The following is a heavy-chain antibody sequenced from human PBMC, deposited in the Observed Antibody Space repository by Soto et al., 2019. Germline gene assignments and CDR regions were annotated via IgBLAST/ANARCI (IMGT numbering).Heavy chain of an antibody. CDR2: IIPILGSA. Sequence: GASVKVSCKASGGTFSSYAISWVRQAPGQGLEWVGGIIPILGSANYAQKFQDRVTITADESTTTTYMELSSLRSEDAAVYYCASRERVDAFDIWGQGTMVTVSS. V-gene: IGHV1-69*13. CDR3: ASRERVDAFDI. CDR1: GGTFSSYA. D-gene: IGHD1-26*01. J-gene: IGHJ3*02.